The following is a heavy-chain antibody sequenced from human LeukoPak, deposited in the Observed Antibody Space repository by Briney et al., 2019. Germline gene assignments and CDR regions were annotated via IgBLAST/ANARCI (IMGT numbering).Heavy chain of an antibody. D-gene: IGHD2-2*01. CDR1: GFTFSSYE. Sequence: GGSLRLSCAASGFTFSSYEMNWVRQAPGKGLEWVSYISSSGSTIYYADSVKGRFTISRDNAKNSLYLQMNSLRAEDTAVYYCARDSKPYYYYYMDVWGKGTTVTVSS. J-gene: IGHJ6*03. CDR2: ISSSGSTI. CDR3: ARDSKPYYYYYMDV. V-gene: IGHV3-48*03.